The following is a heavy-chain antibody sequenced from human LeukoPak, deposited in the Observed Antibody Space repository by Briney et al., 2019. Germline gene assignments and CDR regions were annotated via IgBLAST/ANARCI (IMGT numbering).Heavy chain of an antibody. Sequence: PSETLSLTCNVSGDSITSGAFYWAWIRQSPRKGLEWIGNVYYSGSTQYNPSLRGRLSISMDKTKNQFSLNLNSVSVTDTAIYYCARRDYAAWFDPWGQGTLVTVS. CDR3: ARRDYAAWFDP. CDR2: VYYSGST. CDR1: GDSITSGAFY. D-gene: IGHD4/OR15-4a*01. J-gene: IGHJ5*02. V-gene: IGHV4-39*01.